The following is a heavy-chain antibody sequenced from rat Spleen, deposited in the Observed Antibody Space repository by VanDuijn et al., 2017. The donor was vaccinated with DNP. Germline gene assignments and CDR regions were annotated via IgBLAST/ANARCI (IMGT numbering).Heavy chain of an antibody. CDR2: ISPSGGST. CDR3: ATDPSYYYSSYLYWYFDF. J-gene: IGHJ1*01. D-gene: IGHD1-2*01. V-gene: IGHV5-19*01. CDR1: GFTFSNYG. Sequence: EVQLVESGGGLVQPGRSLKLSCAASGFTFSNYGMHWIRQAPTKGLEWVASISPSGGSTYYRDSVKGRFTISRDNAKSTLYLQMDSLRSEDTATYYCATDPSYYYSSYLYWYFDFWGPGTMVTVSS.